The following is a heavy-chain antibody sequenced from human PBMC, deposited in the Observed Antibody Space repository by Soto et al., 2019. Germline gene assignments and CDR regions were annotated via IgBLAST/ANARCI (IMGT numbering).Heavy chain of an antibody. CDR2: IWYDGSNK. CDR3: ARERATVVTQDWYFDL. V-gene: IGHV3-33*01. J-gene: IGHJ2*01. Sequence: QVQLVESGGGVVQPGRSLRLSCAASGFTFSSYGMHWVRQAPGKGLEWVAVIWYDGSNKYYADSVKGRFTISRDNSKNTVYLQMNSRRAEDTAVYYCARERATVVTQDWYFDLWGRGTLVTVSS. CDR1: GFTFSSYG. D-gene: IGHD4-17*01.